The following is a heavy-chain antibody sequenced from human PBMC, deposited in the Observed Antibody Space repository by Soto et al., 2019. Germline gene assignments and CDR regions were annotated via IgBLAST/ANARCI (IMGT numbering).Heavy chain of an antibody. CDR3: ARASGGPYWFDP. D-gene: IGHD3-10*01. CDR1: GFIFSNYW. Sequence: GGSLRLSCEASGFIFSNYWMHWVRQAPGKGLVWVSRINSDGTNTKYADSVKDRFTISRDNAKNTLYLQMNSLRAEDTAVYYCARASGGPYWFDPWGLGTLVTVSS. CDR2: INSDGTNT. V-gene: IGHV3-74*01. J-gene: IGHJ5*02.